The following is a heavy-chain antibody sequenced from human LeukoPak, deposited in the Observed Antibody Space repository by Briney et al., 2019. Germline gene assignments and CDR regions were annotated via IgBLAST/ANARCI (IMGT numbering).Heavy chain of an antibody. Sequence: PSETLSLTCGVFGGSFSEYYWTWIRQSPGKGLEWIGEINHSGTTNYNPSLESRVTISVDTSKNQFSLNLSSVTAADTAVYYCGRLAGSGSYYPFNYWGQGTLVTVSS. D-gene: IGHD3-10*01. V-gene: IGHV4-34*01. CDR1: GGSFSEYY. CDR2: INHSGTT. CDR3: GRLAGSGSYYPFNY. J-gene: IGHJ4*02.